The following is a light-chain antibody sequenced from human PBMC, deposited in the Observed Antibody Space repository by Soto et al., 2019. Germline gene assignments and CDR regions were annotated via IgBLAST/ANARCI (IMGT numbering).Light chain of an antibody. CDR3: SSYKSSHTYV. Sequence: QSALTQPASVSGSHGQSLTISCTGTSSDVGGYNYVAWYQQHPGKAPKLIIYDVINRPSGVSNRFSGSKSGNTASLTISGLQAEDEADYYCSSYKSSHTYVFGSGTKVTV. CDR1: SSDVGGYNY. V-gene: IGLV2-14*01. CDR2: DVI. J-gene: IGLJ1*01.